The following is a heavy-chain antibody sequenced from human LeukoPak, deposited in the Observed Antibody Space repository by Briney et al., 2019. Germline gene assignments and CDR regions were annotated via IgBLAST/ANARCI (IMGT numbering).Heavy chain of an antibody. V-gene: IGHV3-7*01. J-gene: IGHJ6*03. CDR3: ARDPIDIVVVPAAMTSTYYYYYMDV. D-gene: IGHD2-2*01. CDR2: IKQDGSEK. CDR1: GFTFSIYW. Sequence: PGGSLRLSCAASGFTFSIYWMSWVRQAPGKGLEWVANIKQDGSEKYYVDSVKGRFTISRDNAKNSLYLQMNSLRAEDTAVYYCARDPIDIVVVPAAMTSTYYYYYMDVWGKGTTVTVSS.